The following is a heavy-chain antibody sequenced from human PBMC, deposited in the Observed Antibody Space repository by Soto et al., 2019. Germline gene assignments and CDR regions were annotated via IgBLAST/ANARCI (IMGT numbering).Heavy chain of an antibody. V-gene: IGHV3-23*01. CDR2: ISDSGGST. J-gene: IGHJ4*02. Sequence: GGSLRLSCTASGFTFYTYAMSWVRQAQGKGLEWVSTISDSGGSTYYADSVKGRFTISRDNSKNTLYLQMNSLRAEDTAVYYCAKTAEAVAGTVYGYWGQGTLVTVSS. CDR1: GFTFYTYA. D-gene: IGHD6-19*01. CDR3: AKTAEAVAGTVYGY.